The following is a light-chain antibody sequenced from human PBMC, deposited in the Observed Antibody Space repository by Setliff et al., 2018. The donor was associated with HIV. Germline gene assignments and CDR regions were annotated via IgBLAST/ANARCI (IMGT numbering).Light chain of an antibody. V-gene: IGLV6-57*01. J-gene: IGLJ2*01. CDR3: QSYNSDIVI. CDR1: SGNIASNY. Sequence: NFMLTQPHSVSESPGKTVITSCTRSSGNIASNYVQWYQQRPGSSPTTVIYEDDKRPSGVPDRFSGSIDSSPNSASLTISGLKTEDEADYYCQSYNSDIVIFGGGTKVTVL. CDR2: EDD.